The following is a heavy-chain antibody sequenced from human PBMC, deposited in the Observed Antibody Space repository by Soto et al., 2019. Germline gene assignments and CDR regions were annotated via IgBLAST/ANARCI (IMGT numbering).Heavy chain of an antibody. Sequence: QLQLQESGSGLVKPSQTLSLTCAVSGGSISSGAYSWSWIRQPPGKGLEWLGHIYHSGYPYCNPSLKSRVTISVDRSKNQFSLKLSSVTAADTAVYYCARAHYGDYGYGMDVWGQGTPVTVSS. CDR1: GGSISSGAYS. V-gene: IGHV4-30-2*01. J-gene: IGHJ6*01. D-gene: IGHD4-17*01. CDR2: IYHSGYP. CDR3: ARAHYGDYGYGMDV.